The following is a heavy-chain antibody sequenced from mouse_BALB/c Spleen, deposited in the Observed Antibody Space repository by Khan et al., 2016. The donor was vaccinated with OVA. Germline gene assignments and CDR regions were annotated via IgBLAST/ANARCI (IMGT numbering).Heavy chain of an antibody. CDR1: GYTFTNFG. J-gene: IGHJ4*01. Sequence: QIQLVQSGPELQKPGETVKISCKTSGYTFTNFGMNWVKQAPGKGLEWMGWINTYTGEPSYADDFKGRFAFSLETSASTAYLQINNLKNEDTATYFCARPPYYYYTRAYWGQGTSVTVSS. D-gene: IGHD2-10*01. CDR2: INTYTGEP. V-gene: IGHV9-3-1*01. CDR3: ARPPYYYYTRAY.